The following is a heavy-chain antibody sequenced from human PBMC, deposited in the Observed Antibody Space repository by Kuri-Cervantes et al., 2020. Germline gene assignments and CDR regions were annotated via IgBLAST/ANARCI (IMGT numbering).Heavy chain of an antibody. D-gene: IGHD2-15*01. CDR3: ARLSSPGYCSGGSCYSAFDY. CDR2: IWDDGTNK. V-gene: IGHV3-33*08. CDR1: GFTFSSYS. Sequence: GGSLRLSCAASGFTFSSYSMNWVRQAPGKGLEWVAVIWDDGTNKYSADSVRGRFTISRDNSKNTLYLQMNSLRTEDTAVYYRARLSSPGYCSGGSCYSAFDYWGQGTLVTVSS. J-gene: IGHJ4*02.